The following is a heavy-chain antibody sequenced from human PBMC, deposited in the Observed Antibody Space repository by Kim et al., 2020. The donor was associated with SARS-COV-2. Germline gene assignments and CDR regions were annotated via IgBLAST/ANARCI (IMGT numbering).Heavy chain of an antibody. J-gene: IGHJ4*02. D-gene: IGHD6-13*01. V-gene: IGHV3-33*05. CDR2: ISYDGSNK. Sequence: GGSLRLSCAASGFTFSSYGMHWVRQAPGKGLEWVAVISYDGSNKYYADSVKGRFTISRDNSKNTLYLQMNSLRAEDTAVYYCARRSSSSHDFDYWGQGTLVTVSS. CDR3: ARRSSSSHDFDY. CDR1: GFTFSSYG.